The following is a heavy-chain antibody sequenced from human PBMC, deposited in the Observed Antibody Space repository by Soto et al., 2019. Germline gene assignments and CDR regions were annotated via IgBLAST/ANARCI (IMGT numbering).Heavy chain of an antibody. CDR1: GSTFRSDA. CDR2: IIPIFGTA. CDR3: ARLSTAIYAYFDY. V-gene: IGHV1-69*01. Sequence: SGSTFRSDATTWGQKTPGQGLEWMGGIIPIFGTANYAQKFQGRVTITADESTSTAYMELSSLRSEDTAVYYCARLSTAIYAYFDYWGQGNLVTGSS. D-gene: IGHD5-18*01. J-gene: IGHJ4*02.